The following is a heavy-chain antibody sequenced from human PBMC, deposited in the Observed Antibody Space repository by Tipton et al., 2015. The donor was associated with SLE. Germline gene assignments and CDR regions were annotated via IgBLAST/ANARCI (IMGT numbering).Heavy chain of an antibody. J-gene: IGHJ4*02. D-gene: IGHD3-22*01. V-gene: IGHV4-59*05. CDR2: IYYSGST. CDR1: GGSISSHY. Sequence: GQVKPSETLSLTCTVSGGSISSHYWSWIRQPPGKGLEWIGGIYYSGSTYYNPSLKSRVTISIDTSQNQFSLRLNSVTAAHTAVYYCARPEGPNDYDTSGYGYWGQGALVTVSS. CDR3: ARPEGPNDYDTSGYGY.